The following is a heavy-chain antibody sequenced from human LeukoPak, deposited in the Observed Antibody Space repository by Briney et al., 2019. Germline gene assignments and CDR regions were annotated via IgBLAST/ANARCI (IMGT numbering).Heavy chain of an antibody. CDR2: IFYSGRT. V-gene: IGHV4-39*01. Sequence: PSETLSLTCIVSGASISGSNYYWGWIRQPPGMGLEWIGSIFYSGRTYYNPSLKSRVTISVDTSKNQFSLKLSSVTAADTAVYYCARHADSGLWFGELLHLDYWGQGTLVTVSS. D-gene: IGHD3-10*01. CDR3: ARHADSGLWFGELLHLDY. J-gene: IGHJ4*02. CDR1: GASISGSNYY.